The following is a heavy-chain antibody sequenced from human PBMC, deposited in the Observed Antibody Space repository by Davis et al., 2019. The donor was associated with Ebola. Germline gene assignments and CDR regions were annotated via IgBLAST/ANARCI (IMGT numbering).Heavy chain of an antibody. CDR2: INHSGST. V-gene: IGHV4-39*07. CDR1: GGSISSGGYY. J-gene: IGHJ6*02. Sequence: MPSETLSLTCTVSGGSISSGGYYWSWIRQPPGKGLEWIGEINHSGSTNYNPSLKSRVTISVDTSKNQFSLKLSSVTAADTAVYYCARDTAMVSSRYYYYGMDVWGQGTTVTVSS. CDR3: ARDTAMVSSRYYYYGMDV. D-gene: IGHD5-18*01.